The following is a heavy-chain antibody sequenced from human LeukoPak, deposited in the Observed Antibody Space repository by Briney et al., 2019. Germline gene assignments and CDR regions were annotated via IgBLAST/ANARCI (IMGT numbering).Heavy chain of an antibody. CDR3: ARDPLVGAIDY. D-gene: IGHD1-26*01. CDR1: GFTFSSYS. V-gene: IGHV3-48*01. Sequence: QPGGSLRLSCAASGFTFSSYSMNWVRQAPGKGLEWVSYISSSSSTIYYADSVKGRFTISRDNAKNSLYLQMNSLRAEDTAVYYCARDPLVGAIDYWGQGTLVTVSS. J-gene: IGHJ4*02. CDR2: ISSSSSTI.